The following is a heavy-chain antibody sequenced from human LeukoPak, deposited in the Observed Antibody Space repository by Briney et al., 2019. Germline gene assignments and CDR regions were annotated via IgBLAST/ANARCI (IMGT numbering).Heavy chain of an antibody. D-gene: IGHD1-26*01. CDR1: GFTFSSYS. Sequence: LRLSCAASGFTFSSYSMNWVRQPPGKGLEWIGEINHSGSTNYNPSLKSRVTISVDTSKNQFSLKLSSVTAADTAVYYCARSSYSGSYRRDRAACQFDYWGQGTLVTVSS. J-gene: IGHJ4*02. CDR3: ARSSYSGSYRRDRAACQFDY. CDR2: INHSGST. V-gene: IGHV4-34*01.